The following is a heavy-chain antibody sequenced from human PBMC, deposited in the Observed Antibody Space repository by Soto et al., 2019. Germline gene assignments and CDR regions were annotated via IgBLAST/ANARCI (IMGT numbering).Heavy chain of an antibody. Sequence: SETLSLTCTVSGGSISSYYWSWIRQPPGKGLEWIGYIYYSGSTNYNPSLKSRVTISVDTSKNQFSLKLSSVTAADTAVYYCVRGGLWFGINYYGMDVWGQGTTVTVSS. D-gene: IGHD3-10*01. V-gene: IGHV4-59*01. J-gene: IGHJ6*02. CDR3: VRGGLWFGINYYGMDV. CDR1: GGSISSYY. CDR2: IYYSGST.